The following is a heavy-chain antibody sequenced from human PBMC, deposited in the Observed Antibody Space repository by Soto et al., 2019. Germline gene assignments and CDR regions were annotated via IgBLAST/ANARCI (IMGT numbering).Heavy chain of an antibody. J-gene: IGHJ6*02. Sequence: QVQLVQSGAEVKKPGSSVKVSCKASGGTFSSYTISWVRQAPGQGLEWMGRIIPILGIANYAQKFQGRVTITADKSTSTAYMELSSLRSEDTAVYYCARDQITMVRGVIIEDQGVGMDVWGQGTTFTDSS. V-gene: IGHV1-69*08. CDR2: IIPILGIA. CDR3: ARDQITMVRGVIIEDQGVGMDV. D-gene: IGHD3-10*01. CDR1: GGTFSSYT.